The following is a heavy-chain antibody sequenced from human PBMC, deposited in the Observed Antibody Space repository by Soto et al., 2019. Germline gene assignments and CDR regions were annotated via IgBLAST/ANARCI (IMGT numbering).Heavy chain of an antibody. J-gene: IGHJ4*02. CDR1: GFTVSSNY. CDR3: VRGASAYSYRRPAFDL. V-gene: IGHV3-66*01. Sequence: GGSLRLSCAAPGFTVSSNYMSWVRQAPGKGLEWVSVIYSGGSTYYVDSVKGRFFISRDNSKNTLYLQMNSLRAEDTVVFYCVRGASAYSYRRPAFDLWGQGTLVTVSS. D-gene: IGHD5-18*01. CDR2: IYSGGST.